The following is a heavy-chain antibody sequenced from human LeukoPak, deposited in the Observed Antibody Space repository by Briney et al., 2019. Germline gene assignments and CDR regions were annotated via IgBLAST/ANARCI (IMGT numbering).Heavy chain of an antibody. CDR2: TNHSGST. J-gene: IGHJ4*02. CDR1: GGSFSGYY. V-gene: IGHV4-34*01. CDR3: ARLFGDDIVVVVAATSYFDY. Sequence: SETLSLTCAVYGGSFSGYYWSWIRQPPGKGLEWIGETNHSGSTNYNPSLKSRVTISVDTSKNQFSLKLSSVTAADTAVYYCARLFGDDIVVVVAATSYFDYWGQGTLVTVSS. D-gene: IGHD2-15*01.